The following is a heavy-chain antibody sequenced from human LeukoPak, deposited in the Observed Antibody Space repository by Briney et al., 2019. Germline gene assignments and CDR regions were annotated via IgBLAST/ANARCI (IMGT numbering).Heavy chain of an antibody. D-gene: IGHD6-13*01. J-gene: IGHJ6*03. CDR1: GFTFSSYA. CDR2: ISYDGSNK. CDR3: ARDGGSSCYFPQYYYYYMDV. V-gene: IGHV3-30*04. Sequence: PGGSLRLSCAASGFTFSSYAMHWVRQAPGKGLEWVAVISYDGSNKYYADSVKGRFTTSRDNSKNTLYLQMNSLRAEDTAVYYCARDGGSSCYFPQYYYYYMDVWGKGTTVTVSS.